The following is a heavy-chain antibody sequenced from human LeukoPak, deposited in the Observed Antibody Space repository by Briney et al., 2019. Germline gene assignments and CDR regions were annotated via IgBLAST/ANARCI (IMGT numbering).Heavy chain of an antibody. CDR3: ALEADWYFDL. Sequence: PGGSLRLSCAASRFTFSSYWMHWVRQAPGKGLVWVSRINSDGSSTSYADSVKGRFTNSRDNAKNTLYLQMNSLRAEDTAVYYCALEADWYFDLWGRGTLVTVSS. V-gene: IGHV3-74*01. D-gene: IGHD2-15*01. J-gene: IGHJ2*01. CDR1: RFTFSSYW. CDR2: INSDGSST.